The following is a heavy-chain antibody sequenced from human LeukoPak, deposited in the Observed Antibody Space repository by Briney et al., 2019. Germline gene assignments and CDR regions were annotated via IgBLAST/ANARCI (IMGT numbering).Heavy chain of an antibody. CDR2: IWYDGSNK. V-gene: IGHV3-33*06. CDR1: GFTFSSYG. J-gene: IGHJ4*02. Sequence: PGGSLRLSCAASGFTFSSYGMHWVRQAPGKGLEWVAVIWYDGSNKYYADSVKGRFTISRDNSKNTLYLQMNSLRAEDTAVYYCAKDRADYGDYHGGFDYWGQGTLVTVSS. D-gene: IGHD4-17*01. CDR3: AKDRADYGDYHGGFDY.